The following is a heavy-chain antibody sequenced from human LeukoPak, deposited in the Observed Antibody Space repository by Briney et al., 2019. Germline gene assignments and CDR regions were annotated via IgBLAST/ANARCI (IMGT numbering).Heavy chain of an antibody. CDR3: ATSPTGNSGWYDY. V-gene: IGHV4-61*02. CDR2: IYTSGST. CDR1: GGSISSGSYY. Sequence: SETLSLTCTVSGGSISSGSYYWSWIRQPAGKGLEWIGRIYTSGSTNYNPSLKSRVTISVDTSKNQFSLKLSSVIAADTAVYYCATSPTGNSGWYDYWGQGTLVTVSS. J-gene: IGHJ4*02. D-gene: IGHD6-19*01.